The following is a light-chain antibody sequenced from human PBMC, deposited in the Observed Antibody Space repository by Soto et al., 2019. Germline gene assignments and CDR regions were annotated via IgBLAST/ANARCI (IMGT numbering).Light chain of an antibody. CDR2: AAS. V-gene: IGKV1-39*01. Sequence: DIQMTQSPSSLSASVGDRVTITCRASQSISSYLNWYQQKPGKAPELLIYAASSLQSGGPSRFSGSGSGTDFTLSISSLQPEDFANDYCHQSYSTLWTFGQGTKVEIK. CDR1: QSISSY. J-gene: IGKJ1*01. CDR3: HQSYSTLWT.